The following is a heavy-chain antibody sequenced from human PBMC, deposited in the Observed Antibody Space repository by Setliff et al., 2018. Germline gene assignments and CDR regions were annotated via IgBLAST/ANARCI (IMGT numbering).Heavy chain of an antibody. Sequence: GESLRLSCAASGFAFNRHGMNWVRQVPGKGLEWVSTINWDGRTTGYTDSVKGRFTISRDNAKNSLYLQINSLRAEDTALYHCTLFGDRDTVDTWGQGTMVTVSS. D-gene: IGHD3-16*01. CDR3: TLFGDRDTVDT. V-gene: IGHV3-20*01. J-gene: IGHJ3*02. CDR1: GFAFNRHG. CDR2: INWDGRTT.